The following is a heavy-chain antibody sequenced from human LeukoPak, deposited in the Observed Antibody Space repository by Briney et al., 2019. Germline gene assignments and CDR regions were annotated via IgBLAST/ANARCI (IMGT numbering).Heavy chain of an antibody. CDR2: VYYSGST. CDR1: GYSISSYS. J-gene: IGHJ4*02. Sequence: SETLSLTCTFSGYSISSYSWSWLRQPPGRGLEWIGYVYYSGSTTYNPSLKSRVTISLDTSKNQFSLKLNSVTAADTAVYYCAGDYTLRSYRFDYWGQGTLVTVSS. V-gene: IGHV4-59*12. CDR3: AGDYTLRSYRFDY. D-gene: IGHD3-10*01.